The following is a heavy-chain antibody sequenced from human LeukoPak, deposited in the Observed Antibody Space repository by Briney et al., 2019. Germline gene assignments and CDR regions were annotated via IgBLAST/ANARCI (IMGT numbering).Heavy chain of an antibody. CDR2: ISGSGGNT. CDR3: AKQGGQWLVLPKNYFDY. D-gene: IGHD6-19*01. J-gene: IGHJ4*02. CDR1: GFTFNKYG. Sequence: GGTLRLSCAASGFTFNKYGMSWVRQAPGKGLEWVSAISGSGGNTYYADSVEGRFTISRDNSNNTLYLQMNSLRAEDTAVYYCAKQGGQWLVLPKNYFDYWGQGTLVTVSS. V-gene: IGHV3-23*01.